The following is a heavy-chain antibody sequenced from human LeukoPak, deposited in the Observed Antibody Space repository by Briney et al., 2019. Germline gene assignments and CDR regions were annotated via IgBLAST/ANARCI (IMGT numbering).Heavy chain of an antibody. J-gene: IGHJ3*02. CDR2: ISGSGGST. D-gene: IGHD3-22*01. Sequence: PGGSLRLSCAASGFTFSDYSMSWIRQAPGKGLEWVSAISGSGGSTYYADSVKGRFTISRDNSKNTLYLQMSSLRAEDTAVYYCAKDNPIMGGRMYYYDSSGQSGAFDIWGQGTMVTVSS. CDR1: GFTFSDYS. CDR3: AKDNPIMGGRMYYYDSSGQSGAFDI. V-gene: IGHV3-23*01.